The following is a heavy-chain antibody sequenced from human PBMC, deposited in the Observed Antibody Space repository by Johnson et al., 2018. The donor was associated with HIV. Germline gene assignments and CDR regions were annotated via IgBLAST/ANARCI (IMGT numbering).Heavy chain of an antibody. CDR3: VRDVGSSGWYDSLVTDM. D-gene: IGHD6-19*01. Sequence: QVQLVESGGGVVQPGGSLRLSCAASGFIFSSYGMHWVRQAPGKGLEWVAFIRYDGSNKYYADSVKGRFTISRDNSKNTLYLQMNSLRHEDTAVYYCVRDVGSSGWYDSLVTDMWGQGTMVTVSS. V-gene: IGHV3-30*02. J-gene: IGHJ3*02. CDR2: IRYDGSNK. CDR1: GFIFSSYG.